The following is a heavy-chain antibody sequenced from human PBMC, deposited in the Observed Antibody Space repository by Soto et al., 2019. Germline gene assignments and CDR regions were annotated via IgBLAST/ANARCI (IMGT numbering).Heavy chain of an antibody. CDR3: ARGGKYSSGWPFDY. CDR2: MNPNSGNT. CDR1: GYTFTSYD. V-gene: IGHV1-8*01. Sequence: ASVKVSCKASGYTFTSYDINWVRQATGQGLEWMGWMNPNSGNTGYAQKFQGRVTMTRNTSISTAYMELSSLRSEDTAVYYCARGGKYSSGWPFDYWGQGXLVTVYS. D-gene: IGHD6-19*01. J-gene: IGHJ4*02.